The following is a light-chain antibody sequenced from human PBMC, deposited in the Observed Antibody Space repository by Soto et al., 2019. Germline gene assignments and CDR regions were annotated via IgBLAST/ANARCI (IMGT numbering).Light chain of an antibody. J-gene: IGKJ4*01. CDR1: QSVSSD. Sequence: EIVMKQSPATLYVSPGERATLSCRASQSVSSDLAWYEQKPGQAPRLLIYGASTRATGIPARFSGSGSGTEFTLTISSLQSEDFAVYYCQQYNNCPLTFGGGTEVEIK. CDR3: QQYNNCPLT. V-gene: IGKV3-15*01. CDR2: GAS.